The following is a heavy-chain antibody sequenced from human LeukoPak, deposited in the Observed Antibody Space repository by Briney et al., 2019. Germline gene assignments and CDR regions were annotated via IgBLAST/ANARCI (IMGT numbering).Heavy chain of an antibody. CDR2: IHYSGST. V-gene: IGHV4-39*07. D-gene: IGHD3-10*01. CDR3: ASHTLGPMVRGVITEYYYFDY. J-gene: IGHJ4*02. Sequence: SETLSLTCTVSGGSISTSYYWGWIRRPPGKGLEWIGSIHYSGSTYYNPSLKSRVTISVDTSKNQFSLNLSSVTAADTAVYYCASHTLGPMVRGVITEYYYFDYWGQGTLVTVSS. CDR1: GGSISTSYY.